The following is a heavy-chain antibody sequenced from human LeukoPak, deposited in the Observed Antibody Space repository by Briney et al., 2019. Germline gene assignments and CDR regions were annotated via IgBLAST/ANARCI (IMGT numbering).Heavy chain of an antibody. CDR2: IKQDGSET. D-gene: IGHD1-1*01. CDR3: ARDGPFSSPTSGWFYP. J-gene: IGHJ5*02. CDR1: AFTFTSYW. Sequence: PGGSLRLSCAASAFTFTSYWMSWVRQVPGKGLEWVANIKQDGSETHYVDSVKGRFTISRDNAKNSLFLQMNSLTAEDTAVYSCARDGPFSSPTSGWFYPWAQGTLVTVSS. V-gene: IGHV3-7*03.